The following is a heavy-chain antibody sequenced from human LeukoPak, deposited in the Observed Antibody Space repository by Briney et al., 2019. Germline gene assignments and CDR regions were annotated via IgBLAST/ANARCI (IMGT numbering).Heavy chain of an antibody. CDR2: IKKDGSEK. J-gene: IGHJ4*02. CDR1: GFTFSSYW. CDR3: ARHLSGVTGYTYGRGIDY. D-gene: IGHD5-18*01. V-gene: IGHV3-7*01. Sequence: PGWSLRLSCAASGFTFSSYWMSWVRQAPGKGLEWVANIKKDGSEKYYLDSVRGRFTISRDNAKTSLYLQMNSLRAEDTAVYYCARHLSGVTGYTYGRGIDYWGQGTLVTVSS.